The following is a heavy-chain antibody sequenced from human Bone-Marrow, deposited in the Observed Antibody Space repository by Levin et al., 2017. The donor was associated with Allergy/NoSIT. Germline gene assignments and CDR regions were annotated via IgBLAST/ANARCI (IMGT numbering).Heavy chain of an antibody. J-gene: IGHJ3*02. Sequence: GALRLSCAASGFTVSSHHMSWVRHAPGKGLEWVSLIYSGGRGYYADSVRGRFTISRDNSNNTLYLQLNSMRSEEPAVYYCAIYGSGNDYSAFDIWGQGTMVTVSS. CDR1: GFTVSSHH. CDR3: AIYGSGNDYSAFDI. D-gene: IGHD3-10*01. CDR2: IYSGGRG. V-gene: IGHV3-53*01.